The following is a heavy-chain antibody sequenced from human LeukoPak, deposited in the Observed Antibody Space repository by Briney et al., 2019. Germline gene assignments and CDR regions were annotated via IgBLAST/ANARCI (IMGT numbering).Heavy chain of an antibody. J-gene: IGHJ4*02. CDR3: ATVGVSVPGRRAAFEF. V-gene: IGHV1-2*06. CDR1: GYTFTGYY. CDR2: INPNSGGT. Sequence: ASVKVSCKASGYTFTGYYMHWVRQAPGQGLEWMGRINPNSGGTNYAQKFQGRVTMTRDTSISTAYMELSRLRSDDTAMYYCATVGVSVPGRRAAFEFWGQGTLAIVSS. D-gene: IGHD3-10*02.